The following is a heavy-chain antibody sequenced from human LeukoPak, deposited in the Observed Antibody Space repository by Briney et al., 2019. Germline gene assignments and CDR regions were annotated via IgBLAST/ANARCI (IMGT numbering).Heavy chain of an antibody. V-gene: IGHV4-34*01. CDR3: ARGDIVVVPARKGWFDP. CDR2: INHSGST. CDR1: GGSFSGYY. D-gene: IGHD2-2*01. J-gene: IGHJ5*02. Sequence: SETLSLTCAVYGGSFSGYYWSWIRQPPGKGLEWTGEINHSGSTNYNPSLKSRVTISVDTSKNQFSLKLSSVTAADTAVYYRARGDIVVVPARKGWFDPWGQGTLVTVSS.